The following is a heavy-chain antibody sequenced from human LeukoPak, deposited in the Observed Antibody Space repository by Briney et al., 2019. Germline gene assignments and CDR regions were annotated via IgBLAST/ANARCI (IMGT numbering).Heavy chain of an antibody. CDR1: GGSVSSGSYY. J-gene: IGHJ4*02. V-gene: IGHV4-61*01. Sequence: SETLSLTCTVSGGSVSSGSYYWSWIRQPPGKGLEWIRYIYYSGSTNYNPSLKSRVTISVDTSKNQFSLKLSSVTAADTAVYYCAREVGATGFDYWGQGTLVTVSS. CDR2: IYYSGST. D-gene: IGHD1-26*01. CDR3: AREVGATGFDY.